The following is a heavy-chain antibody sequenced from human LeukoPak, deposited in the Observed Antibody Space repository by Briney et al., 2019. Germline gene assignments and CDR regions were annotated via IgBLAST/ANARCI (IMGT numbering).Heavy chain of an antibody. J-gene: IGHJ1*01. Sequence: PGGSLRLSCAASGFTFSSYAMTWVRQAPGKGLEWVSRIKSDGSTNYADSVKGRFTISRDNANNTLSLQMNSLRPEDTGVYYCARAPSEIGGYYPEYFRHWGQGTLVTVSS. CDR1: GFTFSSYA. D-gene: IGHD3-22*01. CDR2: IKSDGST. V-gene: IGHV3-74*01. CDR3: ARAPSEIGGYYPEYFRH.